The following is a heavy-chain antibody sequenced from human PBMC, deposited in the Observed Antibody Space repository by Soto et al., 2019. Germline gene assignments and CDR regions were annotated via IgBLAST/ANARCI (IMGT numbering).Heavy chain of an antibody. J-gene: IGHJ3*02. CDR1: GFTFSSYA. V-gene: IGHV3-23*01. D-gene: IGHD6-19*01. Sequence: PGGSLRLSCAASGFTFSSYAMSWVRQAPGKGLEWVSAISGSGGSTYYADSVKGRFTISRDNSKNTLYLQMNSLRAEDTAVYYCAKDYRGGGTNPGIAVAGTGDAFDIWGQGTMVTVSS. CDR2: ISGSGGST. CDR3: AKDYRGGGTNPGIAVAGTGDAFDI.